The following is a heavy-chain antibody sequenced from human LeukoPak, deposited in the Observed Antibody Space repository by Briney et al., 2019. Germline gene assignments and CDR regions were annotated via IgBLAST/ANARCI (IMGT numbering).Heavy chain of an antibody. Sequence: GGSLRLSCAASGFTFSSYGMHWVRQAPGKGLEWVAVIWYDGSNKYYADSVKGRFTISGDNSKNTLYLQMNSLRAEDTAVYYCARGPPLFVNGWFDYWGQGTLVTVSS. V-gene: IGHV3-33*01. J-gene: IGHJ4*02. D-gene: IGHD6-19*01. CDR3: ARGPPLFVNGWFDY. CDR1: GFTFSSYG. CDR2: IWYDGSNK.